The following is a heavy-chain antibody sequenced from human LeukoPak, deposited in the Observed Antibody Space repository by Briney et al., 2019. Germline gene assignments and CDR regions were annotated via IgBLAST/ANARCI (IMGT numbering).Heavy chain of an antibody. CDR3: ARVSGSGVADY. CDR2: IYYSGST. CDR1: GGSISSYY. Sequence: SETLSLTCTVSGGSISSYYWSWIRQPPGKGLEWIGYIYYSGSTNYNPSLKSRVTISVDTSKNQFSLKLSSVTAADTAVYYCARVSGSGVADYWGQGTLVTVSS. D-gene: IGHD6-19*01. V-gene: IGHV4-59*01. J-gene: IGHJ4*02.